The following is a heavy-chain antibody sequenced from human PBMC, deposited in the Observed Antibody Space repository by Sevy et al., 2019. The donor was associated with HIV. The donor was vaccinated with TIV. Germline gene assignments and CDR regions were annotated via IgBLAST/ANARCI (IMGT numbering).Heavy chain of an antibody. J-gene: IGHJ4*02. V-gene: IGHV4-59*11. CDR2: MYYSGST. CDR3: ARYSGSYGGLFDY. Sequence: SETLSLTCTVSGASISSHYWSWIRQPPGKGLEWIGYMYYSGSTHHNPSLKGRVTISRDTSKNQLSLKLRSVTAADTAVYLCARYSGSYGGLFDYWGQGTLVTVSS. D-gene: IGHD1-26*01. CDR1: GASISSHY.